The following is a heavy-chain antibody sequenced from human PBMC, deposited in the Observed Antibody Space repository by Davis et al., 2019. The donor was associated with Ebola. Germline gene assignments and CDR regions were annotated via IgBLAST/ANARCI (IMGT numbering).Heavy chain of an antibody. Sequence: PGGSLRLSCAASGFTFSRHGMHRVRQAPGKGLEWVAVISNDETNEYYADSVKGRTTISRDNSKNTFYLQRNSLRLEDTAVYYCARDPGVLRLVGDYYFDYWGQGTLVPVSS. D-gene: IGHD3-10*01. CDR2: ISNDETNE. V-gene: IGHV3-30*03. J-gene: IGHJ4*02. CDR3: ARDPGVLRLVGDYYFDY. CDR1: GFTFSRHG.